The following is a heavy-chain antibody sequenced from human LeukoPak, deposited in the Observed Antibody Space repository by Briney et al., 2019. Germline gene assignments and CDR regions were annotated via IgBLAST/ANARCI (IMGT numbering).Heavy chain of an antibody. V-gene: IGHV4-59*01. J-gene: IGHJ3*02. Sequence: SETLSLTCTVSGGSISSYYWSWIRQPPGKGLEWIGYIYYSGSTNYNPSLKSRVTISVDTSKNQFSLKLSSVTAADTAVYYCASSTNRGSAFWDAFDIWGQGTMVTVSS. D-gene: IGHD2-2*01. CDR2: IYYSGST. CDR1: GGSISSYY. CDR3: ASSTNRGSAFWDAFDI.